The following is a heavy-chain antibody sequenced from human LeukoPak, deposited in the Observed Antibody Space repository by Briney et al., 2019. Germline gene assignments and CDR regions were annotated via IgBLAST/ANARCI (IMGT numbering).Heavy chain of an antibody. Sequence: SETLSLTCAVYGGSFSGYYWSWIRQPPGKGLEWIGEINHSGSTNYNPSLKSRVTISVDTSKNQFSLKLSSVTAADTAVYYCARDYYGSRSYYNSWGQGTLVTVSS. D-gene: IGHD3-10*01. CDR2: INHSGST. J-gene: IGHJ4*02. CDR1: GGSFSGYY. CDR3: ARDYYGSRSYYNS. V-gene: IGHV4-34*01.